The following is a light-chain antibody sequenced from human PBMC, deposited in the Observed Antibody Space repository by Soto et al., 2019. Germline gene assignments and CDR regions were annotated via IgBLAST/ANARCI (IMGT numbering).Light chain of an antibody. V-gene: IGLV2-18*02. Sequence: QSVLTQPASVSGSPGQSITISCTGTSSDIGSYNRVSWYQQPPGTAPKLIIYEVNNRPSGVPDRFSGSKSGNTASLTISGLQAEDEADYYCNSFTTSSTYVFATGTKATVL. J-gene: IGLJ1*01. CDR2: EVN. CDR3: NSFTTSSTYV. CDR1: SSDIGSYNR.